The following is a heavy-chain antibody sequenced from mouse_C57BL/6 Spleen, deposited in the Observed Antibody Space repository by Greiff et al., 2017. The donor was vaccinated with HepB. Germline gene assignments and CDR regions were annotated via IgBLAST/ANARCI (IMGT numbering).Heavy chain of an antibody. CDR3: ARLEGYYVDY. Sequence: EVQLMESGGGLVKPGGSLKLSCAASGFTFSDYGMHWVRQAPEKGLEWVAYISSGSSTIYYADTVKGRFTISRDNAKNTLFLQMTSLRSEDTAMYYCARLEGYYVDYWGQGTTLTVSS. CDR2: ISSGSSTI. V-gene: IGHV5-17*01. J-gene: IGHJ2*01. CDR1: GFTFSDYG.